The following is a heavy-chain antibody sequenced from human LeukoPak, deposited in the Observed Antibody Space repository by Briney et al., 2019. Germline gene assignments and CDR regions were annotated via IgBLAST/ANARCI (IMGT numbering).Heavy chain of an antibody. Sequence: PSETLSLTCTVSGGSISSYYWSWIRQPPGKGLEWIGYIYYSGSTNYNPSLKSRVTISVDTSKNQFSLKLSSVTAADTAVYYCARHDDIVVVPAAISRGYYCGMDVWGQGTTVTVSS. CDR3: ARHDDIVVVPAAISRGYYCGMDV. CDR1: GGSISSYY. CDR2: IYYSGST. J-gene: IGHJ6*02. V-gene: IGHV4-59*08. D-gene: IGHD2-2*02.